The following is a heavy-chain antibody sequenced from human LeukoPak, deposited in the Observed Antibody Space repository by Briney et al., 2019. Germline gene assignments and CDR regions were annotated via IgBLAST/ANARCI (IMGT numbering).Heavy chain of an antibody. J-gene: IGHJ4*02. D-gene: IGHD6-19*01. CDR3: ARDTVAGVTY. CDR1: GFTFSSYW. Sequence: GGSLRLSCAASGFTFSSYWMSWLREAPGKGREGVANIKQDGSEKYYVDSVKGRFTISRDNAKNSLYLQMNSLRAEDTAVYYCARDTVAGVTYWGQGTLVTVSS. V-gene: IGHV3-7*01. CDR2: IKQDGSEK.